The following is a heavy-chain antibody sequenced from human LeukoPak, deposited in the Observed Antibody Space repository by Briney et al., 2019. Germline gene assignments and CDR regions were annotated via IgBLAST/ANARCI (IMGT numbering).Heavy chain of an antibody. Sequence: SETLSLTCTVSGGSISSGSYYWSWIRQPAGRGLEWIGRIYTSGSTNYNPFLKSRVTISVDTSKNQFSLKLSSVTAADTAVYYCARGPGITIFGVARGDWFDPWGQGTLVTVSS. CDR2: IYTSGST. V-gene: IGHV4-61*02. CDR3: ARGPGITIFGVARGDWFDP. CDR1: GGSISSGSYY. J-gene: IGHJ5*02. D-gene: IGHD3-3*01.